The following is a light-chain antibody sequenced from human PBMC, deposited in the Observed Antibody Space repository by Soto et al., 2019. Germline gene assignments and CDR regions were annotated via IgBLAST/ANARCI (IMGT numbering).Light chain of an antibody. J-gene: IGLJ3*02. CDR2: EVT. CDR1: NVGEYDY. V-gene: IGLV2-8*01. CDR3: SSFAGSNIWV. Sequence: QSVLTQPPSASGSPGQSVTISCTGSNVGEYDYVSWYQQHPDKAPKLMIHEVTKRPSGVPDRFSGSKSGNTASLTVSGLQAEDEADYYCSSFAGSNIWVFGGGTKLTVL.